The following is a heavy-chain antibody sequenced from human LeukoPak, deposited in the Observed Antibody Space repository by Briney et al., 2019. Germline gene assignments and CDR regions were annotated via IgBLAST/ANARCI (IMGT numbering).Heavy chain of an antibody. D-gene: IGHD5-18*01. CDR1: GFTFSNYN. CDR2: ISSSSSFI. Sequence: PGGSLRLSCAASGFTFSNYNMNWVRQAPGKGLEWVSSISSSSSFIYYADSVKGRFTISRDNAKNSLYLQMNSLRAEDTAVYYCARVGYSYGKNDAFDIWGQGTMVTVSS. J-gene: IGHJ3*02. V-gene: IGHV3-21*01. CDR3: ARVGYSYGKNDAFDI.